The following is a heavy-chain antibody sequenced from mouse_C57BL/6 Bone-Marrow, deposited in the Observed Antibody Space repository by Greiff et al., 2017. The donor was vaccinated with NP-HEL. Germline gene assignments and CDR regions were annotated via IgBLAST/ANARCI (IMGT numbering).Heavy chain of an antibody. CDR3: ASLWSDY. CDR1: GYTFTSYW. D-gene: IGHD6-1*01. CDR2: IYPGSGST. Sequence: QVQLQQSGAELVKPGASVKMSCKASGYTFTSYWITWVKQRPGQGLEWIGDIYPGSGSTNYNEKFKSKATLTVDKSSSTAYMQLSSLTSEDSAVYYCASLWSDYWGQGTTLTVSS. J-gene: IGHJ2*01. V-gene: IGHV1-55*01.